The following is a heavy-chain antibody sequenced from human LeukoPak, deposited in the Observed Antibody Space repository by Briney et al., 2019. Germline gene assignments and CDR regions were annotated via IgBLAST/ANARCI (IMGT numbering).Heavy chain of an antibody. CDR3: ARFLPQKWELPGSWFDP. J-gene: IGHJ5*02. Sequence: ASVKVSCKASGYTFNSYGISWVRQAPGQGLEWMGWISAYNGHTNYAQKFQGRVTMTTDTSTSTAYMDLRSLRSDDTAVYYCARFLPQKWELPGSWFDPWGQGTLVTVSS. D-gene: IGHD1-26*01. CDR1: GYTFNSYG. V-gene: IGHV1-18*01. CDR2: ISAYNGHT.